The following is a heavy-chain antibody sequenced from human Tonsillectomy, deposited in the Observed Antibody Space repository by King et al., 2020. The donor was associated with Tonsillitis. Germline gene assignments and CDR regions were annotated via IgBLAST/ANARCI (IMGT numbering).Heavy chain of an antibody. CDR1: GGSISSSYYY. CDR2: FYYSGST. D-gene: IGHD1-26*01. J-gene: IGHJ4*02. CDR3: ARARYSGSFTTWGAYYFDF. Sequence: QLQESGPGLVKPSETQSLTCTVSGGSISSSYYYWGWIRQPPGKGLEWIGSFYYSGSTYYNPSLKSRVTISVDTSKNQFSLKLSSVTAADTAVYYCARARYSGSFTTWGAYYFDFWGQGALVTVSS. V-gene: IGHV4-39*07.